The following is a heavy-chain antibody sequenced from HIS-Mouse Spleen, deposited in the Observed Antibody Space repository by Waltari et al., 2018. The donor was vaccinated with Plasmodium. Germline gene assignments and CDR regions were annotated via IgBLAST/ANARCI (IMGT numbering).Heavy chain of an antibody. J-gene: IGHJ3*02. D-gene: IGHD6-6*01. CDR3: ARGMKSSSSAFDI. CDR1: GFTVSGNY. CDR2: IYSGGST. V-gene: IGHV3-53*01. Sequence: EVQLVESGGGLIQPGGSLRLSCAASGFTVSGNYMGWVRQAPGKGLEWVSVIYSGGSTYYADSVKGRFTISRDNSKNTLYLQMNSLRAEDTAVYYCARGMKSSSSAFDIWGQGTMVTVSS.